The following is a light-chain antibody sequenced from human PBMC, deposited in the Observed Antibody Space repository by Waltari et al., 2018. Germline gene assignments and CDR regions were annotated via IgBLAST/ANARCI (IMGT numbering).Light chain of an antibody. J-gene: IGLJ3*02. CDR1: ILSNQL. Sequence: SYDLTQPPSVSVSPGQTARITCYGHILSNQLGYWYQQKPGQAPVLVIYKDTQRASGIPERFFGSSSGTTVTLTITAVQAEDEADYYCQSADSSGTSLLFGGGTKVTVL. V-gene: IGLV3-25*03. CDR2: KDT. CDR3: QSADSSGTSLL.